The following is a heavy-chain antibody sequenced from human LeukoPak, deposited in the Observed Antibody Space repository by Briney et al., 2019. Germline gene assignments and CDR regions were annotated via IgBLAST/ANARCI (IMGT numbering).Heavy chain of an antibody. Sequence: SETLSLTCTVSGDSNSGGDYSWSWIRQPPGKGLEWTGYINYSGSTYYNPSLKSRVTISEDTSKNQFSLKLSSVTAADTAVYYCARGCRDYDFWSGYVSANNWFDPWGQGTLVTVSS. V-gene: IGHV4-30-4*01. CDR3: ARGCRDYDFWSGYVSANNWFDP. CDR1: GDSNSGGDYS. J-gene: IGHJ5*02. D-gene: IGHD3-3*01. CDR2: INYSGST.